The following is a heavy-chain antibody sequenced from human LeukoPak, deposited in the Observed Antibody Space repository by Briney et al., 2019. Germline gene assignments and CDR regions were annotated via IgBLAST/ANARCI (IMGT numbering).Heavy chain of an antibody. CDR2: ISWNSGSI. D-gene: IGHD5-18*01. V-gene: IGHV3-9*01. Sequence: PGRSLRLSCAASGFTFDDYAMHWVRQAPGKGLEWVSGISWNSGSIGYADSVKGRFTISRDNAKNSLHLQMNSLRAEDTALYYCAKGETRWIQLWSDAFDIWGQGTMVTVSS. CDR1: GFTFDDYA. CDR3: AKGETRWIQLWSDAFDI. J-gene: IGHJ3*02.